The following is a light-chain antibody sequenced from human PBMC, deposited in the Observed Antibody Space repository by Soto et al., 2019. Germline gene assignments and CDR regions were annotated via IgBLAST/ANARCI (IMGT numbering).Light chain of an antibody. CDR1: QRISTY. CDR2: AAS. Sequence: DIQMTRPPSSLSSSVGDRVTITCRASQRISTYLNWYQQKPGKAPKLLIFAASSLQSGVPSRFSGSRSGPDFTLTISSLQPEDFATYYCQQSYSSPPTFGQGTKVDIK. V-gene: IGKV1-39*01. J-gene: IGKJ1*01. CDR3: QQSYSSPPT.